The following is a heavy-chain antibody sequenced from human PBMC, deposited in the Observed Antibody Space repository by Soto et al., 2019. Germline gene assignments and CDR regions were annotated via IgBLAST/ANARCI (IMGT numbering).Heavy chain of an antibody. J-gene: IGHJ5*02. CDR2: ISGSGGST. D-gene: IGHD3-3*01. Sequence: EVQLLESGGGLVQPGGSLRLSCAASGFTFSTYAMTWVRQDPGKGLEWVSGISGSGGSTYYADSVKGRFTISRDNSKNTRYLQMNSLRAEDTAVYYCAKRPLATVFGVAGNRFDPWGQGTVVTVSS. CDR1: GFTFSTYA. CDR3: AKRPLATVFGVAGNRFDP. V-gene: IGHV3-23*01.